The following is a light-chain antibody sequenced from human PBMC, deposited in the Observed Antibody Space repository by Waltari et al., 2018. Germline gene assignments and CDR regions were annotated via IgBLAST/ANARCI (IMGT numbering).Light chain of an antibody. CDR1: QSVGRS. Sequence: EIVLTQSPGTLSLSPGERATLSCRASQSVGRSLCWYQQKLGQAPRLLSYDASTRATGIPDRFSGGGSGTDFSLTISRLEPEDFAVYYCQMYVRLPATFGQGTKVEI. CDR3: QMYVRLPAT. V-gene: IGKV3-20*01. CDR2: DAS. J-gene: IGKJ1*01.